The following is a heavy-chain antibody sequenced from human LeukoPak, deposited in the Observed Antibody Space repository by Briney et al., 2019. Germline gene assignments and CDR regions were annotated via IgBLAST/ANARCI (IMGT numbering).Heavy chain of an antibody. J-gene: IGHJ4*02. CDR3: ARGNLYTAATIEDY. CDR2: ISPEGYMK. V-gene: IGHV3-30-3*01. Sequence: PGGSLRLSCAASGFDFSRYVIHWVRQGPGKGLEWVAVISPEGYMKDYADSVKGRFTVSRDNSKNTVYLQMNSLSAEDTSRYYCARGNLYTAATIEDYWGQGTLVTDSS. CDR1: GFDFSRYV. D-gene: IGHD3-16*01.